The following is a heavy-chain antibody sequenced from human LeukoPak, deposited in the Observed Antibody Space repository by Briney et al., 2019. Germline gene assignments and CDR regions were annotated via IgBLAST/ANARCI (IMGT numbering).Heavy chain of an antibody. Sequence: GESLKISCKGSGYSFTSYWIGWVRQMPGKGLEWMGIICPGDSDTRYSPSFQGQDTISADKSISTAYLQWSSLKASDTAMYYCARHGSYSSSWYDAFDIWGQGTMVTVSS. D-gene: IGHD6-13*01. V-gene: IGHV5-51*01. CDR2: ICPGDSDT. J-gene: IGHJ3*02. CDR1: GYSFTSYW. CDR3: ARHGSYSSSWYDAFDI.